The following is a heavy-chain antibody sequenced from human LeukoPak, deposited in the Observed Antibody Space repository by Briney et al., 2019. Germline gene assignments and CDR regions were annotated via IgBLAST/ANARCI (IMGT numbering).Heavy chain of an antibody. CDR2: ISYDGRIK. D-gene: IGHD3/OR15-3a*01. CDR1: GYTFSDYA. V-gene: IGHV3-30*03. CDR3: ARDRDWDY. J-gene: IGHJ4*02. Sequence: GGSLRLSCAASGYTFSDYAVHWVRQAPGKGLEWVAVISYDGRIKYYADSVKGRFTISRDNFKNTLYLQMNSLRPEDTAVYYCARDRDWDYWGQGTLVTVSS.